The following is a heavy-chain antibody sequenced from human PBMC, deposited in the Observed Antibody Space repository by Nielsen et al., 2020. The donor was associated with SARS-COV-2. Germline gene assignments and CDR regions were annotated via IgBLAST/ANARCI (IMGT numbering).Heavy chain of an antibody. CDR1: GWSFSGYY. J-gene: IGHJ4*02. Sequence: SETLSLTFAVYGWSFSGYYWSWIRQPPGKGLEWIGEINHSGSTNYNPSLKSRVTISVDTSKNQFSLKLSSVTAADTAVYYCARGKGGPLWGQGTLVTVSS. CDR3: ARGKGGPL. V-gene: IGHV4-34*01. CDR2: INHSGST.